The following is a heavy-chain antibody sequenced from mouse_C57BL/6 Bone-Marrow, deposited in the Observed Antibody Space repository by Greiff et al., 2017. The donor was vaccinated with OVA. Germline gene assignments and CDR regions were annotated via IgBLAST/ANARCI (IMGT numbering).Heavy chain of an antibody. CDR2: INPNNGGT. CDR1: GYTFTDYN. V-gene: IGHV1-18*01. CDR3: ARLPDYYGSSSYYAMDY. J-gene: IGHJ4*01. Sequence: EVQLQQSGPELVKPGASVKIPCKASGYTFTDYNMDWVKQSHGKSLEWIGDINPNNGGTIYNQKFKGKATLTVDESSSTAYMELRSLTSEDTAVYYCARLPDYYGSSSYYAMDYWGQGTSVTVSS. D-gene: IGHD1-1*01.